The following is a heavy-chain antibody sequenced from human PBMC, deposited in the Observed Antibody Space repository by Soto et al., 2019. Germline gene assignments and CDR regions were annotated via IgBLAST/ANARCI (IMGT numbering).Heavy chain of an antibody. J-gene: IGHJ3*01. V-gene: IGHV3-23*01. Sequence: EVQLLESGGGLVQPGGSLRLSCAASGFTFSRYPMSWVRQPPGKGLRWVSAVSGSGGSTYYAGSVRGRFTIARDDTTNTLFLQMNSPTAEDTPLYFFAVDTEEQLLYLARRSAALDFGCPGTIVSVSS. D-gene: IGHD2-2*01. CDR1: GFTFSRYP. CDR3: AVDTEEQLLYLARRSAALDF. CDR2: VSGSGGST.